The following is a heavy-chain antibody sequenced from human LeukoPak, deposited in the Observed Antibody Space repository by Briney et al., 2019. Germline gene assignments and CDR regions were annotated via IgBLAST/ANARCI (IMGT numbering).Heavy chain of an antibody. D-gene: IGHD3-3*01. CDR2: IYYSGST. CDR1: GGSISSYY. V-gene: IGHV4-59*08. J-gene: IGHJ4*02. CDR3: ARRGGGFLEWLTQYYFDY. Sequence: SETLSLTCTVSGGSISSYYWSWIRQPPGKGLEWIGYIYYSGSTNYNPSLTSRVTISVDTSKNQFSLKLSSVTAADTAVYYCARRGGGFLEWLTQYYFDYWGQGTLVTVSS.